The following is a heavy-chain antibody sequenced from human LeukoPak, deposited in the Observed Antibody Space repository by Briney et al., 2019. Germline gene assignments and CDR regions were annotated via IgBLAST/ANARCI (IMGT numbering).Heavy chain of an antibody. Sequence: GGSLRLSCAASGFTFSSYGMHWVRQAPGKGLEWVAVISYDGSNKYYADSVKGRFTISRDNSKNTLYLQMNSLRAEDTAVYYCAKYRMVRGVLDYWGQGTLVTVSP. D-gene: IGHD3-10*01. CDR1: GFTFSSYG. J-gene: IGHJ4*02. CDR3: AKYRMVRGVLDY. CDR2: ISYDGSNK. V-gene: IGHV3-30*18.